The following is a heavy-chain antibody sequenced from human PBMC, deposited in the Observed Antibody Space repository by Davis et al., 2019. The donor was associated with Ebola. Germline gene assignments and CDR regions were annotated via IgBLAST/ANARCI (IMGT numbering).Heavy chain of an antibody. V-gene: IGHV1-8*01. CDR1: GYTFTSYD. CDR2: MNPNSGNT. J-gene: IGHJ5*02. Sequence: ASVKVSCKASGYTFTSYDINWVRQATGQGLEWMGWMNPNSGNTDYPQKFQGRVTMTRNTTINTAYMELSSLRSEDTAVYYCARDPTTVTTWGGYFDPWGQGTLVTVSS. CDR3: ARDPTTVTTWGGYFDP. D-gene: IGHD4-17*01.